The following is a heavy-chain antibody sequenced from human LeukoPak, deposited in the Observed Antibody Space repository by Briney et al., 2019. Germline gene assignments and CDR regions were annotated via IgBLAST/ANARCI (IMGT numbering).Heavy chain of an antibody. CDR1: GFTFSSYG. V-gene: IGHV3-30*02. D-gene: IGHD3-10*01. Sequence: PGGSLRLSCAASGFTFSSYGMQWVRQAPGKGLEWVAFIRYDGNNEYYADSVKGRFTISRDNSKNTLYLQMNSLRSEDTAVYHCATVTTWFGELNWFDPWGQGTLVTVSS. CDR3: ATVTTWFGELNWFDP. J-gene: IGHJ5*02. CDR2: IRYDGNNE.